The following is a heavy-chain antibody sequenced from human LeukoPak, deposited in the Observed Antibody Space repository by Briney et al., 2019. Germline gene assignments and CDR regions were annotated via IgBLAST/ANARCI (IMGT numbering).Heavy chain of an antibody. CDR1: GGSISNSYY. D-gene: IGHD4-23*01. Sequence: SETLSLTCTVAGGSISNSYYWGWIRQPPGKGLEWIGSTYYSGSSYYNPSLKSRLTISVDTSKNRFSLQLSSVTAADTAVYYCARHLAYGGNSAWAYWGQGTLVTVSS. J-gene: IGHJ4*02. V-gene: IGHV4-39*01. CDR3: ARHLAYGGNSAWAY. CDR2: TYYSGSS.